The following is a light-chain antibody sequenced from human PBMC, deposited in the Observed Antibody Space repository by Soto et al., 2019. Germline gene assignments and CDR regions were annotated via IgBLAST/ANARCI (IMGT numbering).Light chain of an antibody. CDR2: DAS. Sequence: DIQMTQSPSSLSASVGDRVTITCQASQDISNYLNWYQQKPGKAPKLLIYDASNLETGVPSRFSGSGSGRDFTFTISSLQPEDIATYYCHQYDNLPPLSFGGGTKVEIK. V-gene: IGKV1-33*01. CDR1: QDISNY. CDR3: HQYDNLPPLS. J-gene: IGKJ4*01.